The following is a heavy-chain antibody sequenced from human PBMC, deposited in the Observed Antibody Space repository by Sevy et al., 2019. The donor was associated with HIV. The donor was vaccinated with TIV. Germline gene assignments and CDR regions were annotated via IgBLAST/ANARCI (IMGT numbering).Heavy chain of an antibody. CDR2: ISSSSTI. Sequence: GGSLRLSCAASGFTFSSYSMNWVRQAPGKGLEWVSYISSSSTIYYADSVKGRFTISRDNAKNSLYLQMNSLRAEDTAVYYCARTGPPGYYYDSSGSDYWGQGTLVTVSS. CDR3: ARTGPPGYYYDSSGSDY. CDR1: GFTFSSYS. V-gene: IGHV3-48*01. J-gene: IGHJ4*02. D-gene: IGHD3-22*01.